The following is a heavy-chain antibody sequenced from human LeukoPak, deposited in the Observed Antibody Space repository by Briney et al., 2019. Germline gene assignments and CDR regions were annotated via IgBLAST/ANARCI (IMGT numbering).Heavy chain of an antibody. J-gene: IGHJ4*02. Sequence: PGGSLRLSCAASGFTFSSYGMHWVRQAPGKGLEWVSIIWYDGSNKYYADSVKGRFTISRDNSKNTLYLQMNSLRAEDTAVYYCARESRDGYGLDYWGQGTLVTVSS. CDR1: GFTFSSYG. CDR3: ARESRDGYGLDY. V-gene: IGHV3-33*01. CDR2: IWYDGSNK. D-gene: IGHD5-12*01.